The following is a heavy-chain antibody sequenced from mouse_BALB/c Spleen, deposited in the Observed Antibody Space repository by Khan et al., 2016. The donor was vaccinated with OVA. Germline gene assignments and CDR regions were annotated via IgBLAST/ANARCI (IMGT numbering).Heavy chain of an antibody. Sequence: EVELLESGPGLVKPSQSLSLTCSVTGYSITSGYYWNWIRQFPGNKLEWMGYKVYDGSNNYNPSLKNRISFTSDTSNNQFFLSLMSVDTEDTDSYYSAGGGRWFAHWGQGTLVTVSA. J-gene: IGHJ3*01. CDR3: AGGGRWFAH. CDR2: KVYDGSN. V-gene: IGHV3-6*01. D-gene: IGHD3-3*01. CDR1: GYSITSGYY.